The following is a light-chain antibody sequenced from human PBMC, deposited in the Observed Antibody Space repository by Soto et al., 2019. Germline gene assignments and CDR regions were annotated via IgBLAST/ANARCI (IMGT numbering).Light chain of an antibody. Sequence: EIVLTQSPGTLSLSPGERATLSCRASQSVSSYLAWCQQKPGQAPRLLIYGASSRATGIPDRFSGSGSGTDFTLTISRLEPEDFAVYYCQQYSSSPLTFGGGTKVEIK. V-gene: IGKV3-20*01. CDR3: QQYSSSPLT. CDR1: QSVSSY. J-gene: IGKJ4*01. CDR2: GAS.